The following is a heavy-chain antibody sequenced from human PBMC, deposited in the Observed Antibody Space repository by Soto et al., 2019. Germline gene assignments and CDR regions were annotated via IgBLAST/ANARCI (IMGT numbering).Heavy chain of an antibody. CDR3: ARQPTTGDTDLWFDP. J-gene: IGHJ5*02. CDR1: GGSISTSRSY. Sequence: QLQLLESGPGLVKASETLSLTCSVSGGSISTSRSYWAWIRQPPGKGLEWLANIFYSGSTFYNPSLASRGSVSVDTSKNECSLKLRSVTAADTAVYYCARQPTTGDTDLWFDPWGQGTLVTVSS. V-gene: IGHV4-39*01. CDR2: IFYSGST. D-gene: IGHD2-21*01.